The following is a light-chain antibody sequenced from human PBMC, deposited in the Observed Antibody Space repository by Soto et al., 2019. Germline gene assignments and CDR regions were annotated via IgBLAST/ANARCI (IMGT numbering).Light chain of an antibody. CDR2: EVI. Sequence: QSALTQPPSASGSPGQSVTISCAGTSSDVGGYNLVSWYQQHPGKAPKLMIYEVIKRPSGVPDRFSGSKSGNTASLTISGLQAEDEADYYCSSYTSSSTRVFGTGTKVTVL. V-gene: IGLV2-8*01. J-gene: IGLJ1*01. CDR1: SSDVGGYNL. CDR3: SSYTSSSTRV.